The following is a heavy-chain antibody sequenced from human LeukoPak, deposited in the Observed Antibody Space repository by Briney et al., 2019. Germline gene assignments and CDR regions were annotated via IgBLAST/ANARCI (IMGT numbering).Heavy chain of an antibody. V-gene: IGHV3-30-3*01. J-gene: IGHJ4*02. Sequence: PGGSLRLSCAASGFTFSSYAMHWVRQAPGKGLERVAVISYDGSNKYYADSVKGRFTISRDNSKNTLYLQMNSPRAEDTAVYYCARDGWRLTPAAVFDYWGQGTLVTVSS. CDR3: ARDGWRLTPAAVFDY. D-gene: IGHD6-25*01. CDR1: GFTFSSYA. CDR2: ISYDGSNK.